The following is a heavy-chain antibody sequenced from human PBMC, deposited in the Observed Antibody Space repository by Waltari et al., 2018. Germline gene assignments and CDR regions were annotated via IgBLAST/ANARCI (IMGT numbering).Heavy chain of an antibody. CDR2: INHSGST. D-gene: IGHD6-25*01. V-gene: IGHV4-34*01. J-gene: IGHJ5*02. CDR1: GGSFSGYY. Sequence: QVQLQQWGAGLLKPSETLSLTCAVYGGSFSGYYWSWIRQPPGKGLEWIGEINHSGSTNYNPSLKSRVTISVDTSKNQFSLKLSSVTAADTAVYYCARGLLSGPDWFDPWGQGTLVTVSS. CDR3: ARGLLSGPDWFDP.